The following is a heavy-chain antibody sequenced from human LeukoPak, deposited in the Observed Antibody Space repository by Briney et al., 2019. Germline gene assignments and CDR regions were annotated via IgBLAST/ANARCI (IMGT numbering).Heavy chain of an antibody. Sequence: ASVKVSCKASGYTFTGYYMHWVRQAPGQGLEWMGWINPNSGGTNYAQKFQGRVTMTRDTSISTAYVELSRLRSDDTAVYYCARTYYGSGSYYNDWGQGTLVTVSS. J-gene: IGHJ4*02. D-gene: IGHD3-10*01. CDR2: INPNSGGT. CDR1: GYTFTGYY. V-gene: IGHV1-2*02. CDR3: ARTYYGSGSYYND.